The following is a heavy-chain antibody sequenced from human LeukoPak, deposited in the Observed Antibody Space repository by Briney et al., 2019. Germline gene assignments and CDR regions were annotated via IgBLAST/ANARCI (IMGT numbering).Heavy chain of an antibody. CDR3: ARPGITAFDI. CDR2: ISSSGSIT. V-gene: IGHV3-48*01. CDR1: RFTFSSYA. J-gene: IGHJ3*02. D-gene: IGHD3-10*01. Sequence: GGSLRLYCAASRFTFSSYAMSWVRQAPGKGLEWVSHISSSGSITYYGDSGKGRITISTDNAKNSVSLYMNSLRAEDSAVYYCARPGITAFDIWGQGTMVTVSS.